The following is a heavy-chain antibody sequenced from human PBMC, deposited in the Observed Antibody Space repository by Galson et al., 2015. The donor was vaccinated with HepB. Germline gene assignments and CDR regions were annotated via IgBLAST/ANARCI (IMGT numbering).Heavy chain of an antibody. D-gene: IGHD2-8*01. CDR2: IIPIFGTA. Sequence: SVKVSCKASGGTFSSYAISWVRQAPGQGLEWMGGIIPIFGTANYAQKFQGRVTITADESTSTAYMELSSLRSEDTAVYYCARGAPGYCTNGVCLTDGYYGMDVWGQGTTVTVSS. V-gene: IGHV1-69*13. CDR3: ARGAPGYCTNGVCLTDGYYGMDV. CDR1: GGTFSSYA. J-gene: IGHJ6*02.